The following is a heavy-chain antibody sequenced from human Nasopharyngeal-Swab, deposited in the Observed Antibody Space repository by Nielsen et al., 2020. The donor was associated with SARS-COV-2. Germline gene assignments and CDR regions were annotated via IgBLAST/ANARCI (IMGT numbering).Heavy chain of an antibody. V-gene: IGHV3-15*01. J-gene: IGHJ6*03. Sequence: GGVLRLSCAASGFTFSNAWMSWVRQAPGKGLEWVGRIKSKTDCGTTDYAAPVKGRFTISRDDSKNTLYLQMNSLKTEDTAVYYCTTISLWYMDVWGKGTTVTVSS. CDR2: IKSKTDCGTT. D-gene: IGHD2-21*01. CDR1: GFTFSNAW. CDR3: TTISLWYMDV.